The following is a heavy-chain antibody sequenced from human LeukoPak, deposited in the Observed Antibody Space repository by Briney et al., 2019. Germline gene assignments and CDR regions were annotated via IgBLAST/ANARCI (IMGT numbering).Heavy chain of an antibody. J-gene: IGHJ2*01. CDR2: ISGSGGGT. D-gene: IGHD2-8*01. CDR1: GFTFSSFA. Sequence: GGSLRLSCAASGFTFSSFAMSWVRQAPGKGLEWVSGISGSGGGTYNADSVKGRFTIFRDNSKNTLYLQMNSLRAEDTAVYYCAKNGVNYWYFDLWGRGTLVTVS. V-gene: IGHV3-23*01. CDR3: AKNGVNYWYFDL.